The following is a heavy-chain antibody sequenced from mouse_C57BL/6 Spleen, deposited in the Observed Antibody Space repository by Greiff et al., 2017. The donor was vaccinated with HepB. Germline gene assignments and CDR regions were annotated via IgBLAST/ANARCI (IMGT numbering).Heavy chain of an antibody. Sequence: VKLQQPGAELVRPGSSVKLSCKASGYTFTSYWMHWVKQRPIQGLEWIGNIDPSDSETHYNQKFKDKATLTVDKSSSTAYMQLSSLTSEDSAVYYCARWNEGAMDYWGQGTSVTVSS. J-gene: IGHJ4*01. CDR1: GYTFTSYW. V-gene: IGHV1-52*01. CDR3: ARWNEGAMDY. CDR2: IDPSDSET.